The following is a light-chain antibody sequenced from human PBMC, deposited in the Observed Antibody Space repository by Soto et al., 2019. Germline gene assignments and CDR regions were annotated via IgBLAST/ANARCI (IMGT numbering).Light chain of an antibody. Sequence: QSVLTQPASVSGSPGQSITISCTGTSSDVGAYNFVSWHQQHPGKAPKLMIYNVYDRPSGISYRFSGSKSGNTASLTISGLQGEDEADYYCSAYTVSRXYVLGPGTKV. V-gene: IGLV2-14*03. CDR1: SSDVGAYNF. J-gene: IGLJ1*01. CDR3: SAYTVSRXYV. CDR2: NVY.